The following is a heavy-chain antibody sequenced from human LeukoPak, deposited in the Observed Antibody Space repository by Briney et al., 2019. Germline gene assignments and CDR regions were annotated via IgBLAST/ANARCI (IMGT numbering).Heavy chain of an antibody. Sequence: SETLSPTCAVYGGSFSGYYWSWIRQPPGKGLEWIGEISHSGSTNYNPSLKSRVTISVDTSKNQFSLKLSSVTATGTAVYYCARGGYYDSSGYYQWNWFDPWGQGTLVTVSS. D-gene: IGHD3-22*01. CDR3: ARGGYYDSSGYYQWNWFDP. J-gene: IGHJ5*02. CDR2: ISHSGST. V-gene: IGHV4-34*01. CDR1: GGSFSGYY.